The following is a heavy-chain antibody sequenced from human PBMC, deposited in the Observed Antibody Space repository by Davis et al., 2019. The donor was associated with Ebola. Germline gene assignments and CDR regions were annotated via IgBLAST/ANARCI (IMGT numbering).Heavy chain of an antibody. CDR2: INPNSGGT. J-gene: IGHJ5*02. CDR3: AREGSSIAARLPWFDP. V-gene: IGHV1-2*06. Sequence: ASVKVSCKASGYTFTNYAMNWVRQAPGQGLEWMGRINPNSGGTNYAQKFQGRVTMTRDTSISTAYMELSRLRSDDTAVYYCAREGSSIAARLPWFDPWGQGTLVTVSS. D-gene: IGHD6-6*01. CDR1: GYTFTNYA.